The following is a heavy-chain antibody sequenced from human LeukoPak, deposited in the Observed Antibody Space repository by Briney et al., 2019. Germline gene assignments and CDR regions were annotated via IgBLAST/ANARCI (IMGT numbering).Heavy chain of an antibody. CDR2: VYYRGTS. D-gene: IGHD3-3*01. CDR3: ARVSPRVGWSAFDY. Sequence: PSETLSLTCTVSGGSISGYYWSWIRQPPGKGLERIGYVYYRGTSNTNPSLKSRVTISVDTSKKQFSLMLSSVPAADTAVYYCARVSPRVGWSAFDYWGQGTLVTVSS. V-gene: IGHV4-59*01. J-gene: IGHJ4*02. CDR1: GGSISGYY.